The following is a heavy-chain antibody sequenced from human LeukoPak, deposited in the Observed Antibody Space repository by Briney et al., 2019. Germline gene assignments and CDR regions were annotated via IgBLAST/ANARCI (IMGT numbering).Heavy chain of an antibody. V-gene: IGHV3-74*01. CDR3: ARDLGIAARPYYFDY. CDR1: GFTFSSYR. J-gene: IGHJ4*02. D-gene: IGHD6-6*01. Sequence: GGSLRLSCAASGFTFSSYRMHWVRQAPGKGLVWVSRINSDGSSTSYADSVKGRFTISRDNAKNTLYLQMNSLRAEDTAVYYCARDLGIAARPYYFDYWGQGTLVTVSS. CDR2: INSDGSST.